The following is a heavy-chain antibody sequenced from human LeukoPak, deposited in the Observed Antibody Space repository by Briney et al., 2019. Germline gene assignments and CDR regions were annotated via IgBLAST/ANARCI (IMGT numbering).Heavy chain of an antibody. CDR2: ISSSGSTI. D-gene: IGHD3-10*01. CDR1: GFTFSDYC. CDR3: ARAAFHGSGSYRYYYYGMDV. V-gene: IGHV3-11*01. J-gene: IGHJ6*02. Sequence: GGSLRLSCAASGFTFSDYCMSWIRQAPGKGLEWVSYISSSGSTIYYADSVKGRFTISRDNAKNSLYLQMNSLRAEDTAVYYCARAAFHGSGSYRYYYYGMDVWGQGTTVTVSS.